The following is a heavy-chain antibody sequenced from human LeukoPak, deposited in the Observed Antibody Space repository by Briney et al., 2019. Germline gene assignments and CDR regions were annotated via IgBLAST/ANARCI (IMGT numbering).Heavy chain of an antibody. D-gene: IGHD2-2*01. CDR1: GFTFSSYG. CDR2: ISYDGSNK. J-gene: IGHJ6*02. V-gene: IGHV3-30*18. Sequence: PGGSLRLSCAASGFTFSSYGMHWVRQAPDKGLEWVAVISYDGSNKYYADSVKGRFTISRDNSKNTLYLQMNSLRAEDTAVYYCAKGDTIGSMDVWGQGTTVTVSS. CDR3: AKGDTIGSMDV.